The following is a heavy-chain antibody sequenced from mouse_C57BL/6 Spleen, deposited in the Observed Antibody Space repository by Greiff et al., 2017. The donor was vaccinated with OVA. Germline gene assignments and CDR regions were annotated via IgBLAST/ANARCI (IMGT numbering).Heavy chain of an antibody. CDR1: GYTFTDYE. D-gene: IGHD1-1*01. J-gene: IGHJ1*03. CDR3: TREELRYWYFDV. CDR2: IDPETGGT. V-gene: IGHV1-15*01. Sequence: VQLQQSGAELVRPGASVTLSCKASGYTFTDYEMHWVKQTPVHGLEWIGAIDPETGGTAYNQKFKGKAILTADKSSSTAYMELRSLTSEDSAVYYCTREELRYWYFDVWGTGTTVTVSS.